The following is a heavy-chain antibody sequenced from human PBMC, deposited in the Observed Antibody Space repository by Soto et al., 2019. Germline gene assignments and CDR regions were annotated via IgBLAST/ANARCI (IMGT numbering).Heavy chain of an antibody. V-gene: IGHV4-4*07. Sequence: SETLSLTCTVSGGSISAYYWSWIRQPAGKGMEWVGRVHATDGTKYNPSLKSRVTMSIDTSKNQFSLNLGSLIATDTAVYYCARALSSAAGLYFDYWGQGILVTVSS. CDR2: VHATDGT. CDR3: ARALSSAAGLYFDY. CDR1: GGSISAYY. D-gene: IGHD6-13*01. J-gene: IGHJ4*02.